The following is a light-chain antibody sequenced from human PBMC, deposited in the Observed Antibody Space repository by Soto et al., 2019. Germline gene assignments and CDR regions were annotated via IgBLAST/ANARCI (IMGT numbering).Light chain of an antibody. CDR3: AAWDDRLNGYV. CDR2: SNN. J-gene: IGLJ1*01. V-gene: IGLV1-44*01. CDR1: ISNIGSNS. Sequence: QSVLTQPPSATGTPGQSVTISCSGTISNIGSNSVNWYQQLPGTAPSRLIYSNNQRASGVSGRFSGSKSGTSASLAISGLRSEDESDYYCAAWDDRLNGYVFGTGTKVTVL.